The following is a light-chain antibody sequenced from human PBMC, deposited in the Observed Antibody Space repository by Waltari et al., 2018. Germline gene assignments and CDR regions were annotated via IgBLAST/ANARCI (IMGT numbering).Light chain of an antibody. V-gene: IGKV3D-15*01. Sequence: ETMMTQSPDTLSVSPGERATLSCRANQSISSNLAWYQQKPGQAPRLLIFGVSTRATGIPARFSGSGSGTEFTLTISSLESEDFGIYYCQQYNNWPPEMYTFGQGTKLEI. CDR3: QQYNNWPPEMYT. CDR2: GVS. CDR1: QSISSN. J-gene: IGKJ2*01.